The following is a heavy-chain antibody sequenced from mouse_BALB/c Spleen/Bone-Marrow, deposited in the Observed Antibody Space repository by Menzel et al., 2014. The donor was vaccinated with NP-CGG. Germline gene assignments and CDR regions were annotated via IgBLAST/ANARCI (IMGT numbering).Heavy chain of an antibody. CDR1: GYTFTDYT. V-gene: IGHV1-4*01. Sequence: VQLQQSGAELASPGASVKMSCKASGYTFTDYTIQWVKQRPGQGLEWIGYVNPRSGCANYNQKLKDKATLTADKSSSTAFMQLSSLTSEDSAVYYCARPKGFALDYWGQGTALTVSS. CDR3: ARPKGFALDY. J-gene: IGHJ2*01. CDR2: VNPRSGCA.